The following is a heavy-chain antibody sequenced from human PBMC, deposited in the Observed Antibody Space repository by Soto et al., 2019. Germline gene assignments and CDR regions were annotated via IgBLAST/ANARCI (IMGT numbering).Heavy chain of an antibody. D-gene: IGHD3-3*01. CDR2: ITDSDENT. J-gene: IGHJ4*02. CDR1: GFTLSSYA. V-gene: IGHV3-23*01. Sequence: GGSLRLSCAVSGFTLSSYAMSWVRQAPGKGLEWVSSITDSDENTYYADSVKGRFTISTDFLRNTLYLQMSSLRAEDTAVYYCAMGRDYDFWSGYYTELDYWGQGTLVTVSS. CDR3: AMGRDYDFWSGYYTELDY.